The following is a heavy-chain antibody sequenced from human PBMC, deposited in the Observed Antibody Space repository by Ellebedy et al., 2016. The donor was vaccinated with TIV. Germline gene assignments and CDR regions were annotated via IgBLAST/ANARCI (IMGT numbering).Heavy chain of an antibody. CDR2: INTNTGNP. Sequence: AASVKVSCKASGYTFTSYAMNWVRHAPGQGPEWMGWINTNTGNPTYAQGFTGRFVFSLDTSVSTAYLQISSLKAEDTAVYYCARDPAGTGSDYWGQGTLVTVSS. V-gene: IGHV7-4-1*02. CDR3: ARDPAGTGSDY. D-gene: IGHD6-19*01. CDR1: GYTFTSYA. J-gene: IGHJ4*02.